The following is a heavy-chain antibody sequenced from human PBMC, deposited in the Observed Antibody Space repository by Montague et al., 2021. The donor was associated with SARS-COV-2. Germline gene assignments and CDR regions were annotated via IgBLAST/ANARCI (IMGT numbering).Heavy chain of an antibody. CDR1: GGSFNGYY. D-gene: IGHD2-15*01. CDR3: ARLRDGVVPSPILGIGPYFTYYSMDV. Sequence: SETLSLTCAVYGGSFNGYYWNWTRQRPGKGLEWIGEINHGGSTNYNPSPKNRLTISADTSKNQFSLKLTSVAATDTAVYYCARLRDGVVPSPILGIGPYFTYYSMDVWGKGTTVTVS. V-gene: IGHV4-34*01. CDR2: INHGGST. J-gene: IGHJ6*03.